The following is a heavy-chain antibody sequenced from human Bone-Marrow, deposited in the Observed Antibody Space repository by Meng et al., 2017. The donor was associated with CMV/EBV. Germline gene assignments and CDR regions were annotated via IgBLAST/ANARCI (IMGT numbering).Heavy chain of an antibody. CDR2: INPNSGGT. D-gene: IGHD3-22*01. CDR3: ARERITMIVPDHDAFDI. J-gene: IGHJ3*02. V-gene: IGHV1-2*02. Sequence: ASVKVSCKASGYIFTDYYMHWVRQAPGQGLEWMGWINPNSGGTNYAQKFQGRVTMTRDTSISTAYMELSRLRSDDTAVYYCARERITMIVPDHDAFDIWGQGTMVTVSS. CDR1: GYIFTDYY.